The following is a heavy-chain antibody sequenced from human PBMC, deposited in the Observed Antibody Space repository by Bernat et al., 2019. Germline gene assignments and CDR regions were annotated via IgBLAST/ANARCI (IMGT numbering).Heavy chain of an antibody. J-gene: IGHJ4*02. CDR3: SRPGGSYVFRGFDS. D-gene: IGHD1-26*01. Sequence: EVQLLESGGGLVQPGGSLRLSCAASGFTFSNYAMSWVRQVPGKGLEWVSAIGGSDGNTYYADSVKGRFTISRDNSKNILYLQMNSLRAEDTAVYSCSRPGGSYVFRGFDSWGQGTLVTVSS. CDR2: IGGSDGNT. CDR1: GFTFSNYA. V-gene: IGHV3-23*01.